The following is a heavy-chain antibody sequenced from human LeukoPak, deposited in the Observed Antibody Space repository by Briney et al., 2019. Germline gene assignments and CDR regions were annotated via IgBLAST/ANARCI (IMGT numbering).Heavy chain of an antibody. V-gene: IGHV3-74*01. Sequence: GGSLRLSCAASGFTFSSYWMHWVRQAPGKGLVWVSRINSDGSSTNYADSVKGRFTISRDNDKNTLYLQMDSLRAEDTAMYYCARGTGSHYSLGYWGQGTLVPVSS. CDR2: INSDGSST. D-gene: IGHD1-26*01. CDR1: GFTFSSYW. CDR3: ARGTGSHYSLGY. J-gene: IGHJ4*02.